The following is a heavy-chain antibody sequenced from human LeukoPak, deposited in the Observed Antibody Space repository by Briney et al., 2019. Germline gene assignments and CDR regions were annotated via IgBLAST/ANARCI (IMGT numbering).Heavy chain of an antibody. CDR1: GGSFSGYY. CDR2: INHSGST. V-gene: IGHV4-34*01. CDR3: ARTRVTMIVVLDY. J-gene: IGHJ4*02. D-gene: IGHD3-22*01. Sequence: PSETLSLTCAVYGGSFSGYYWSWIRQPPGKGLEWIGEINHSGSTNYNPSLKSRVTISVDTSKNQFSLKLSSVTAADTAVYYCARTRVTMIVVLDYWGQGTLVTVSS.